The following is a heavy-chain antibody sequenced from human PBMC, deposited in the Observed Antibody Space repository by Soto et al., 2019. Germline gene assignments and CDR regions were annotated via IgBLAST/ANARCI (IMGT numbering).Heavy chain of an antibody. CDR3: ARDQNGSGNYYTRYFDY. CDR2: FYYNGKT. J-gene: IGHJ4*02. D-gene: IGHD3-10*01. CDR1: GGSISSSIYY. V-gene: IGHV4-39*07. Sequence: SETLSLTCTVSGGSISSSIYYWGLIRQPPGKGLEWIGSFYYNGKTDYNPSLKSRVTISVDTSKSQFSLDLNSVTAADTAVYYCARDQNGSGNYYTRYFDYWGQGTLVTVSS.